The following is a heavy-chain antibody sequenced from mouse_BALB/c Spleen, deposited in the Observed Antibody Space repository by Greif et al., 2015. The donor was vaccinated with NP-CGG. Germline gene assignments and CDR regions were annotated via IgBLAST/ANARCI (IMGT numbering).Heavy chain of an antibody. CDR1: GYTFTSYY. CDR2: INPSNGGT. J-gene: IGHJ4*01. V-gene: IGHV1S81*02. D-gene: IGHD3-1*01. CDR3: TGSGYDYYAMDY. Sequence: VQLVESGAELVKPGASVKLSCKASGYTFTSYYMYWVKQRPGRGLEWIGEINPSNGGTNFNEKFKSKATLTVDKSSSTAYMQLSSLTSEDSAVYYCTGSGYDYYAMDYWGQGTSVTVSS.